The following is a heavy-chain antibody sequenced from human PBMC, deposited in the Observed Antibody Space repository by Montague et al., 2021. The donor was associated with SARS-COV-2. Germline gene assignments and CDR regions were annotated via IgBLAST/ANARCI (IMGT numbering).Heavy chain of an antibody. CDR3: ASSRITLTGIDAFDI. V-gene: IGHV6-1*01. D-gene: IGHD3-9*01. Sequence: CAISGDSVSSQSGASNWNRQSPSRRLEWVGRTYHRSKWDSDYAESVKRRLVITPDTSKNQVSLQLNSVIPEDTAVYFCASSRITLTGIDAFDIWGQGTMVTVSS. CDR2: TYHRSKWDS. J-gene: IGHJ3*02. CDR1: GDSVSSQSGA.